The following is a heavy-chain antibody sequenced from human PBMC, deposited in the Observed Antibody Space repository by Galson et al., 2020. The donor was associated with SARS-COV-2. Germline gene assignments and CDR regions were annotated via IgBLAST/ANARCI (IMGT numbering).Heavy chain of an antibody. D-gene: IGHD2-21*01. J-gene: IGHJ1*01. Sequence: GGSLRLSCAASGFTFDDYAMHWVRQAPGKGLEWVSGISWNSGSIGYADSVKGRFTISRDNAKNSLYLQMNSLRAEDTALYYCAKGLGGLSDFVTPEYFQHWGQGTLVTVSS. CDR1: GFTFDDYA. V-gene: IGHV3-9*01. CDR3: AKGLGGLSDFVTPEYFQH. CDR2: ISWNSGSI.